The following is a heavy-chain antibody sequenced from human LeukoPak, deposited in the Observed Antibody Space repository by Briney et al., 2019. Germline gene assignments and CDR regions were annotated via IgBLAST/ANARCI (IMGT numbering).Heavy chain of an antibody. V-gene: IGHV4-61*01. CDR3: ARVGSYCSGGSCYSYYFDY. CDR1: GVSINNTSYY. CDR2: IYYSGST. Sequence: SETLSLTCTVSGVSINNTSYYWSWIRQPPGKGLEWIGYIYYSGSTNYNPSLKSRVTISVDTSKNQFSLKLSSVTAADTAVYYCARVGSYCSGGSCYSYYFDYWGQGTLVTVSS. J-gene: IGHJ4*02. D-gene: IGHD2-15*01.